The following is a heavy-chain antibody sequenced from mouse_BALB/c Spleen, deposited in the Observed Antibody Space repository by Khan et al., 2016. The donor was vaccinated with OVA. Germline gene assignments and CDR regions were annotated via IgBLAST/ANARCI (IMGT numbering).Heavy chain of an antibody. CDR3: TRLAYYYNSEVFAY. J-gene: IGHJ3*01. Sequence: EVQGVESGGDLVKHGGSLKLSCATSGFTFSTYGMSWVRQTPDKRLEWVAAISSGGSYTYYPGSVKGRFTISRDNANNTLYLQMSILKSEDTAIYYCTRLAYYYNSEVFAYWGQGTLVTVSA. D-gene: IGHD1-1*01. V-gene: IGHV5-6*01. CDR2: ISSGGSYT. CDR1: GFTFSTYG.